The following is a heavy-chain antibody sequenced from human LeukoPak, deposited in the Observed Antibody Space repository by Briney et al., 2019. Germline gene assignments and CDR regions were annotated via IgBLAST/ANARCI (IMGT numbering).Heavy chain of an antibody. CDR3: ATSDTVSTYNWFDP. CDR1: GGSISSNTYY. Sequence: SETLSLTRTVSGGSISSNTYYWGWIRRPPGKGLEWIGNIHYSGSTYYNPSLKSRVTISVDTSKNQFSLNLSSLTAADTAVYYCATSDTVSTYNWFDPWGQGTLVTVSS. J-gene: IGHJ5*02. V-gene: IGHV4-39*01. D-gene: IGHD5/OR15-5a*01. CDR2: IHYSGST.